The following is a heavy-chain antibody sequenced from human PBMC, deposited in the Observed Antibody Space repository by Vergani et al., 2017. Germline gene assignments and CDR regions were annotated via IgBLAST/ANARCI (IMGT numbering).Heavy chain of an antibody. Sequence: QLQLQESGPGLVKPSETLSLTCAVSGYSISSGYYWGWIRQPPGKGLEWIGSIYHSGSTYYNPSLKSRVTISLDTSKNQFSLKLSSVTAADTAVYYCARLRLEDSGYDFGGMDVWGQGTTVIVSS. V-gene: IGHV4-38-2*01. CDR1: GYSISSGYY. CDR3: ARLRLEDSGYDFGGMDV. CDR2: IYHSGST. J-gene: IGHJ6*02. D-gene: IGHD5-12*01.